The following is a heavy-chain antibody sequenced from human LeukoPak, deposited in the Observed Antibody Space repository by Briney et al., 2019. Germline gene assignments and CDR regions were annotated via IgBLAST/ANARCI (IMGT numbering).Heavy chain of an antibody. J-gene: IGHJ4*02. CDR3: AKGDYGSGSYFNFDY. V-gene: IGHV3-23*01. CDR2: ISGSGGST. D-gene: IGHD3-10*01. Sequence: GGSLRLSCAASGFTFSSYAMSWVRQAPGKGLEWVSAISGSGGSTYYADSVKGRFTISRDNSKNTLYLQMNSLRAEDTAVYYCAKGDYGSGSYFNFDYWGQGTLSPSPQ. CDR1: GFTFSSYA.